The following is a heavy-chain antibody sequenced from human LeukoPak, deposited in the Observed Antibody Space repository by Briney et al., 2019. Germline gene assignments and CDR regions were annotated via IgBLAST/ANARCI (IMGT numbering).Heavy chain of an antibody. Sequence: GGSLRLSCAASGFTFSTYSMNWIRQAPGSGLEWVSSISSRSSYIYYADSLKGRFTISRDNAKNSLYLEMKSLRVEDTAVYYCAKGGERSSTSMDYWGQGTLVTVSS. CDR2: ISSRSSYI. J-gene: IGHJ4*02. CDR3: AKGGERSSTSMDY. CDR1: GFTFSTYS. V-gene: IGHV3-21*06. D-gene: IGHD6-13*01.